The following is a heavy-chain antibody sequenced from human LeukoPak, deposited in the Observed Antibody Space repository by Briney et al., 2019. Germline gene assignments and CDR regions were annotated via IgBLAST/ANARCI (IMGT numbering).Heavy chain of an antibody. CDR2: INSDGSST. CDR3: ARNSGYDYWYFDL. D-gene: IGHD5-12*01. V-gene: IGHV3-74*01. Sequence: GGSLTLSCAASGFTFSSYWMHWVRQAPGKGLVWVSRINSDGSSTSYADSVKGRFTISRDNAKNTLYLQMNSLRAVDTAVYYCARNSGYDYWYFDLWGRGTLVTVSS. J-gene: IGHJ2*01. CDR1: GFTFSSYW.